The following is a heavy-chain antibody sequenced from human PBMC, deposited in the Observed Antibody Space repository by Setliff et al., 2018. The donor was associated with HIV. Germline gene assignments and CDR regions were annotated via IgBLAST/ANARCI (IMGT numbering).Heavy chain of an antibody. CDR2: IRSGSGTV. CDR1: GFTFSSYG. D-gene: IGHD3-16*01. J-gene: IGHJ4*02. V-gene: IGHV3-48*01. Sequence: GGSLRLSCAASGFTFSSYGMHWVRQAPGRGLEWVSYIRSGSGTVYYADSVKGRFTISRDNSKSALYLQMNSLRAEDTAVYYCARGWGGFYGVDYWGQGTLVTVSS. CDR3: ARGWGGFYGVDY.